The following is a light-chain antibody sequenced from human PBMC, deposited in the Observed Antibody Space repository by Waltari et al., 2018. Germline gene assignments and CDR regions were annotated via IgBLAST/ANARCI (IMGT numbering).Light chain of an antibody. J-gene: IGKJ4*01. CDR3: QQYNNWPLT. CDR2: AS. V-gene: IGKV3-15*01. Sequence: EIVMTQSPATLSVSPGERATLSCRASQSVSSNLAWYQQKPGQAPRLLISASTRATDIPARVSGSGSGTEFTLTISSLQSEDFAVYYCQQYNNWPLTFGGGTKVEIK. CDR1: QSVSSN.